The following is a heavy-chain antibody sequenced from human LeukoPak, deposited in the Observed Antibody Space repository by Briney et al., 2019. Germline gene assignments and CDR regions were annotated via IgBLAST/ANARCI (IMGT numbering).Heavy chain of an antibody. D-gene: IGHD2-2*01. CDR1: GYSFTSYW. Sequence: GESLKISCKGSGYSFTSYWIGWVRQMPGKGLEWMGIIYPGDSDTRYSPSFQGQVTISADKSISTAYLQWSSLKASDTAMYYCATGGVPAAKTLYYFDYWGQGTLVTVSS. CDR2: IYPGDSDT. J-gene: IGHJ4*02. V-gene: IGHV5-51*01. CDR3: ATGGVPAAKTLYYFDY.